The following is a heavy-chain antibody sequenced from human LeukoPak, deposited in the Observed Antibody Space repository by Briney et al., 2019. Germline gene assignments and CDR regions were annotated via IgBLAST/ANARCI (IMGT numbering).Heavy chain of an antibody. V-gene: IGHV1-69*04. D-gene: IGHD1/OR15-1a*01. CDR1: GGTFSSYA. J-gene: IGHJ6*02. CDR3: ARDPKVNWNTGDYYYGMDV. Sequence: SVKVSCKASGGTFSSYAISWVRQAPGQGLEWMGRIIPIFGIANYAQKFQGRVTITADKSTSTAYMELSSLRSEDTAVYYCARDPKVNWNTGDYYYGMDVWGQGTTVTVSS. CDR2: IIPIFGIA.